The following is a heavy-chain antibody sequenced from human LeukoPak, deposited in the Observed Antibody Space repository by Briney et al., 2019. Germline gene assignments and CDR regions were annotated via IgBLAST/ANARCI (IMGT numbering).Heavy chain of an antibody. CDR1: GFKFRDYA. J-gene: IGHJ4*02. CDR2: INHDGTEK. V-gene: IGHV3-7*01. Sequence: GRSLRLSCTTSGFKFRDYALSWVRQAPGKGLEWVANINHDGTEKHYVDSVKGRFTISRDNAKNSLYLQMNSLRAEDTAVYYCARDSPDYWGQGALVTVSS. CDR3: ARDSPDY.